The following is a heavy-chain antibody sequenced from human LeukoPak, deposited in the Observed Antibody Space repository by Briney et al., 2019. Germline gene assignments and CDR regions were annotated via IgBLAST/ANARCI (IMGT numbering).Heavy chain of an antibody. CDR3: ARLLHDWFDS. V-gene: IGHV4-59*08. CDR2: FHYSGSA. J-gene: IGHJ5*01. CDR1: GDSISNYY. D-gene: IGHD4-11*01. Sequence: PSETLSLTCTVSGDSISNYYWSWIRQPPGKGLEWIAYFHYSGSATYNPSLKSRVTISIDTSKNQFSLKLTSVTAADTAVYYCARLLHDWFDSWGQGTLVTVSS.